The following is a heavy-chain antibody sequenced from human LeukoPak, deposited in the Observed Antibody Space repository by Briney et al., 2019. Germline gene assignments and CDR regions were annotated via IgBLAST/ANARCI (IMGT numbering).Heavy chain of an antibody. CDR2: IKEDGNEK. CDR1: GFTFSSYA. V-gene: IGHV3-7*03. J-gene: IGHJ5*02. D-gene: IGHD3-3*02. Sequence: GGSLRLSCAASGFTFSSYAMSWVRQAPGKGLEWVANIKEDGNEKYYVDSVKGRLTVSRDNVKNSLFLQMNSLRVDDTAVYYCAKSGSSVFWSWGQGTLVTVSS. CDR3: AKSGSSVFWS.